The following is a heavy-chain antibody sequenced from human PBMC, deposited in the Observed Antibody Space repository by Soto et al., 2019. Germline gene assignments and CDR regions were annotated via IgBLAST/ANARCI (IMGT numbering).Heavy chain of an antibody. D-gene: IGHD3-10*01. J-gene: IGHJ3*01. CDR3: ARDQNYYGSGSYYTG. V-gene: IGHV1-18*01. Sequence: GASVTVSCKASGYTFASYGISWVRQAPGQGLEWMGWISANNGHTNYAQNLQGRVTMTTDTSTSTAYMELRSLRSDDTAVYYCARDQNYYGSGSYYTGWGQGTMVTVS. CDR2: ISANNGHT. CDR1: GYTFASYG.